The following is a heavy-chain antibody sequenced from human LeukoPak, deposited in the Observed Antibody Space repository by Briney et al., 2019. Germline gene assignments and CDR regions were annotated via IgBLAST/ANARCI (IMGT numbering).Heavy chain of an antibody. J-gene: IGHJ4*02. CDR3: ARGLYYFDY. CDR2: INPNSGGT. Sequence: ASVKVSCKASGYTFTDYYIHWVRQAPGQGLEWMGRINPNSGGTDYAQKFQGSVTMTRDTSISTAYMELTRLRSDDTAVYYCARGLYYFDYWGQGTLVTASS. V-gene: IGHV1-2*06. D-gene: IGHD2-15*01. CDR1: GYTFTDYY.